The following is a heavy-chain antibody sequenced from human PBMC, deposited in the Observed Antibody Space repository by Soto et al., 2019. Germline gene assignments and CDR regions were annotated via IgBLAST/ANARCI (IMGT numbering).Heavy chain of an antibody. D-gene: IGHD2-8*01. CDR2: IIPIFGTA. CDR3: ARAQRGVLMVYAPRGNAFDI. CDR1: GGTFSSYA. V-gene: IGHV1-69*13. Sequence: SVKVSCKASGGTFSSYAISWVRQAPGQGLEWMGGIIPIFGTANYAQKFQGRVTITADESTSTAYMELSSLRSEDTAVYYCARAQRGVLMVYAPRGNAFDIWGQGTMVTVSS. J-gene: IGHJ3*02.